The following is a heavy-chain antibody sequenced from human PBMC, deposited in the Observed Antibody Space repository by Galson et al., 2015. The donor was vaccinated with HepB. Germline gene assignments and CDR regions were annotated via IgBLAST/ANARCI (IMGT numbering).Heavy chain of an antibody. CDR2: IRYDGSNK. CDR1: GFTFSGYG. Sequence: SLRLSCAASGFTFSGYGMHWVRQAPGKGLEWVAFIRYDGSNKYYADSVKGRFTISRDNSKNTLYLQMNSLRAEDTAVYYCAKDLEYYDSSGYYYSGTLGNFDYWGQGTLVTVSS. V-gene: IGHV3-30*02. CDR3: AKDLEYYDSSGYYYSGTLGNFDY. D-gene: IGHD3-22*01. J-gene: IGHJ4*02.